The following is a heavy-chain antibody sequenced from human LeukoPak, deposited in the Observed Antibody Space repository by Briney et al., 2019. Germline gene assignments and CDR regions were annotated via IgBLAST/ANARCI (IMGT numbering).Heavy chain of an antibody. CDR3: ARAGAAAEAYWFDP. Sequence: SETLSLTCAVYGGSFSGYYWSWIRQPPGKGLEWIGEINHSGSTNYNPSLKSRVTISVDTSKNQFSLKLSSVTAADTAVYYCARAGAAAEAYWFDPWGQGTLVTVSS. J-gene: IGHJ5*02. CDR1: GGSFSGYY. V-gene: IGHV4-34*01. D-gene: IGHD6-13*01. CDR2: INHSGST.